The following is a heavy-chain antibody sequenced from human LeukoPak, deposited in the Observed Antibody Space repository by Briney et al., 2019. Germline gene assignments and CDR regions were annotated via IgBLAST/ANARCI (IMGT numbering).Heavy chain of an antibody. J-gene: IGHJ4*02. Sequence: SETLSLTCAVYGGSFSGYYWSWIRQPPGKGLEWIGEINHSGSTNYNPSLESRVTISVDTSKNQFSLKLSSVTAADTAVYYCASPPPGDGYNPFGYWGQGTLVTVSS. CDR3: ASPPPGDGYNPFGY. V-gene: IGHV4-34*01. CDR1: GGSFSGYY. D-gene: IGHD5-24*01. CDR2: INHSGST.